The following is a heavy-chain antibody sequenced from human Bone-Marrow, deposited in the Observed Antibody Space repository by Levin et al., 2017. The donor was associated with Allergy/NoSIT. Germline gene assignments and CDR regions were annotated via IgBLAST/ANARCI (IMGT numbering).Heavy chain of an antibody. D-gene: IGHD1-14*01. CDR1: GYTFTSYG. CDR2: ISAYNGNT. Sequence: ASVKVSCKASGYTFTSYGISWVRQAPGQGLEWMGWISAYNGNTNYAQKLQGRVTMTTDTSTSTAYMELRSLRSDDTAVYYCARDRTGQRGYYYYGMDVWGQGTTVTVSS. V-gene: IGHV1-18*01. CDR3: ARDRTGQRGYYYYGMDV. J-gene: IGHJ6*02.